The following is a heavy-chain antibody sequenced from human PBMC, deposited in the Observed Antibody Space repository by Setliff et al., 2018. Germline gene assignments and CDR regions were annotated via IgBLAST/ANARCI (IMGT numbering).Heavy chain of an antibody. V-gene: IGHV1-18*01. CDR3: ARDPLYRENLSRVFDF. Sequence: ASVKVSCKASGYTFTDYGIAWVRQAPGQGLEWMGWISPHTGNTYYTPKLHGRVTLTTDTSASTAYMELRSLRSDDTAVYYCARDPLYRENLSRVFDFWGQGTMVTVSS. J-gene: IGHJ3*01. D-gene: IGHD3-16*02. CDR2: ISPHTGNT. CDR1: GYTFTDYG.